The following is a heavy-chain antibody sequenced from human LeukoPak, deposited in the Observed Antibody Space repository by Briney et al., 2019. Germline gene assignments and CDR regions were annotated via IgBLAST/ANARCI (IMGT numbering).Heavy chain of an antibody. Sequence: SETLSLTCAVYGGSFTDYYWNWIRQPPGKGLEWIGEINHSGITHYNPSLTSRVTISADTSKNQFSLKLNSVTAADTAVYYCARPAAGNNYYYYYYMDVWGKGTTVTVSS. CDR3: ARPAAGNNYYYYYYMDV. D-gene: IGHD6-13*01. J-gene: IGHJ6*03. V-gene: IGHV4-34*01. CDR1: GGSFTDYY. CDR2: INHSGIT.